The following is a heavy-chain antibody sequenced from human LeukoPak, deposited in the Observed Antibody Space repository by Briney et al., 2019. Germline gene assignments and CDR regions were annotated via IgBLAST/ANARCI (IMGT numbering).Heavy chain of an antibody. CDR3: ANKGGSSIDY. J-gene: IGHJ4*02. D-gene: IGHD1-26*01. Sequence: GGSLRLSCAASGFTFSRYSMNWVRQAPGKGLEWVSSISISSNYIYYPDSLKGRFTISRDNAKNSLYLQMNSLRAEDTVVYYCANKGGSSIDYWGQGTLVTVSS. CDR2: ISISSNYI. CDR1: GFTFSRYS. V-gene: IGHV3-21*04.